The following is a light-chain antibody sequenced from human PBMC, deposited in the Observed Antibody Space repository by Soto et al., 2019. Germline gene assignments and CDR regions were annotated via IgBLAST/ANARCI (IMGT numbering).Light chain of an antibody. Sequence: EIVLTQSPGTLSLSPGERATLSCRASRSLTSNYLAWYQQQPGQAPRLLIYGASSRATGIPDRFTGSGSGTDFTLTISRLEPEDFAVFYCHQYGSSPQTFGQGTKVDIK. J-gene: IGKJ1*01. CDR2: GAS. V-gene: IGKV3-20*01. CDR3: HQYGSSPQT. CDR1: RSLTSNY.